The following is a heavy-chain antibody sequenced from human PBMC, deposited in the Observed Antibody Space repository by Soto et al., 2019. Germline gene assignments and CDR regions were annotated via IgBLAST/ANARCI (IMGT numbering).Heavy chain of an antibody. J-gene: IGHJ5*02. CDR1: GVSIRTPDW. D-gene: IGHD3-3*01. V-gene: IGHV4-4*02. Sequence: TLSVTCTVSGVSIRTPDWWSWVRQTPEKGLVWIGEIYQSGTPNYNPSPKSRVSMSVDKSNKHFSRRMCSVTAADTAVYYSPPATIVLCWDGAYVGSWFNPCGEGIMVTVS. CDR2: IYQSGTP. CDR3: PPATIVLCWDGAYVGSWFNP.